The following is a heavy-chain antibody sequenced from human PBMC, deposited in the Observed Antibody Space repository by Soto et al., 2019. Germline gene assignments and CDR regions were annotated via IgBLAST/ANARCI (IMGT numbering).Heavy chain of an antibody. Sequence: SETLSLTCTVSGGSISSYYWSWIRQPPGKGLEWIGYIYYSGSTNYNPSLKSRVTISVDTSKNQFSLKLSSVTAADTAVYYCARAYADCFDYWCQGTLVTVSS. J-gene: IGHJ4*02. CDR2: IYYSGST. V-gene: IGHV4-59*01. CDR1: GGSISSYY. D-gene: IGHD4-17*01. CDR3: ARAYADCFDY.